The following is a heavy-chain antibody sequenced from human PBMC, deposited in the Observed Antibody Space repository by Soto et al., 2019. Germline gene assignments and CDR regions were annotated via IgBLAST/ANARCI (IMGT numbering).Heavy chain of an antibody. V-gene: IGHV1-18*01. CDR2: ISSDNGKT. J-gene: IGHJ6*03. CDR3: ARDSSSWYGYYMDV. D-gene: IGHD6-13*01. Sequence: ASVKVSCKASGYTFINYGISWVRQAPGQGPEWMGWISSDNGKTNYTQKLQGRVTMTTDTSTTTAYMELERLSFDDTAVYYCARDSSSWYGYYMDVRGKRTTVTVSS. CDR1: GYTFINYG.